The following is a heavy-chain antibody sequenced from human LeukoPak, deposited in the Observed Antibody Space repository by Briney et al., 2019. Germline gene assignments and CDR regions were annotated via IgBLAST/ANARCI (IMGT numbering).Heavy chain of an antibody. CDR2: ISYDGSNK. J-gene: IGHJ4*02. Sequence: PGGSLRLSCAASGFTFSSYGMHWVRQAPGKGLEWVAVISYDGSNKYYADSVKGRFTISRDNAKNSLYLQMNSLRAEDTAVYYCARIVDHPFDYWGQGTLVTVSS. V-gene: IGHV3-30*03. CDR3: ARIVDHPFDY. D-gene: IGHD3-16*02. CDR1: GFTFSSYG.